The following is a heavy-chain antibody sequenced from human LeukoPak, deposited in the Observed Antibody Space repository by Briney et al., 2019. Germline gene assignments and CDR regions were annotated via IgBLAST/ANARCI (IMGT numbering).Heavy chain of an antibody. CDR2: IYSGGRT. J-gene: IGHJ4*02. D-gene: IGHD1-26*01. Sequence: GGSLRLSCAASGFSVGSNDINWVRQAPGKGLEWGSVIYSGGRTYYADSVKGRFTISRDSSENTLHLQINSLRAEDTAVYYCARGAGTSGGYWSSPPSHFDCWGQGTLVTVSS. CDR1: GFSVGSND. V-gene: IGHV3-66*01. CDR3: ARGAGTSGGYWSSPPSHFDC.